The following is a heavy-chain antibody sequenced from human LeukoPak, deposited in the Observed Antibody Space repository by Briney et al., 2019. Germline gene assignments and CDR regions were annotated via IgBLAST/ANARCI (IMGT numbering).Heavy chain of an antibody. CDR1: GGSISSGDYY. D-gene: IGHD6-19*01. V-gene: IGHV4-30-4*01. J-gene: IGHJ4*02. Sequence: PSQTLSLTCTVSGGSISSGDYYWTWIRQPPEKGLEWIGYIYYSGSTYYNPSLKSRVTISIDTSKNQFSLKLSSVTAADTAVYYCARLRIAVGGFDYWGQGTLLTVSS. CDR2: IYYSGST. CDR3: ARLRIAVGGFDY.